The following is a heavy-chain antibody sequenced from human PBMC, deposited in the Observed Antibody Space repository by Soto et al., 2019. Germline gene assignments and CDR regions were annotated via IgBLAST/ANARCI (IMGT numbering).Heavy chain of an antibody. CDR2: INPSGGST. CDR1: GYTFTSYY. V-gene: IGHV1-46*01. J-gene: IGHJ4*02. D-gene: IGHD6-13*01. CDR3: ARDLEIAAAGTSYFDY. Sequence: ASVKVSCKASGYTFTSYYMHWVRQAPGQGLEWMGIINPSGGSTSYAQKFQGRVTMTRDTSTSTVYMELSSLRSEDTAVYYCARDLEIAAAGTSYFDYWGQGTLVTVSS.